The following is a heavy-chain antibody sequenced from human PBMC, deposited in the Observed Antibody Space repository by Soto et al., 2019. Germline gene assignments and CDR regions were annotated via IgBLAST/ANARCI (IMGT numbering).Heavy chain of an antibody. J-gene: IGHJ5*02. D-gene: IGHD2-8*01. CDR3: MRQLGVDADNWFHP. CDR2: IYPGDSDT. Sequence: GEALKISCVASGYTFTSYWNGWVRQMPGKGLEWMGIIYPGDSDTRYSPPFRGQVTISADKSISTAYLQWSSLKASDTAMYYCMRQLGVDADNWFHPWGQGTLVTVSS. V-gene: IGHV5-51*01. CDR1: GYTFTSYW.